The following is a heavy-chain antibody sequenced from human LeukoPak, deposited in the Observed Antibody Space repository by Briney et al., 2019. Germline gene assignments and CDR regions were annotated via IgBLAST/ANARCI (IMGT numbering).Heavy chain of an antibody. CDR2: IYYSGAT. D-gene: IGHD6-13*01. V-gene: IGHV4-59*01. Sequence: PSETLSLTCAVYGGSFSGYYWSWIRQPPGKGLEWIGYIYYSGATNYNPSLKSRVTISVDTSKDQFSLKLSSVTAADTAVYYCARGVYIAAAQYGFWGQGTLVTVSS. CDR1: GGSFSGYY. J-gene: IGHJ4*02. CDR3: ARGVYIAAAQYGF.